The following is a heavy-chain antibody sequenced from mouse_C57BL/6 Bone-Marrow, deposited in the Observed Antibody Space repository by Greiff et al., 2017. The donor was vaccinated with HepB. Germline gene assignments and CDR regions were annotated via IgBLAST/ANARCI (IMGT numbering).Heavy chain of an antibody. V-gene: IGHV5-6*01. CDR2: ISSGGSYT. CDR1: GFTFSSYG. Sequence: EVHLVESGGDLVKPGGSLKLSCAASGFTFSSYGMSWVRQTPDKRLEWVATISSGGSYTYYPDSVKGRFTISRDNAKNTLYLQMSSLKSEDTAMYYCARITTVVPNFDYWGQGTTLTVSS. CDR3: ARITTVVPNFDY. J-gene: IGHJ2*01. D-gene: IGHD1-1*01.